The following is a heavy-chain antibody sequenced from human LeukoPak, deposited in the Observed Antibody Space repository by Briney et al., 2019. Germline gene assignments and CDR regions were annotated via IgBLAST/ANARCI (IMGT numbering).Heavy chain of an antibody. CDR2: ILSTGDRT. J-gene: IGHJ4*02. CDR1: GFIFSTSA. D-gene: IGHD6-19*01. V-gene: IGHV3-64D*06. Sequence: GGSLRLSCSVSGFIFSTSAWHWVRQAPGKGLEYVSTILSTGDRTYYADSVKGRFTISRDNSKNMLYLQMSSLRVEDTALYYCVKDISSGWTWPPSSPHPGFDSWGQGTLVTVS. CDR3: VKDISSGWTWPPSSPHPGFDS.